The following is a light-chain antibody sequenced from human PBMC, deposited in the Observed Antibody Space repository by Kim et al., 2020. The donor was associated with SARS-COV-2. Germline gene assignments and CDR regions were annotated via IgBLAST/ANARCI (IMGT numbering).Light chain of an antibody. CDR3: QSYDSSLNAFYV. V-gene: IGLV1-40*01. Sequence: QSVLTQPPSVSGALGQTVMISCAGTSSNIGAGHDVHWYQQLPGSAPKLLTYADSSRPSGVPDRFSGSKSGTSASLAITGLQAEDEADYFCQSYDSSLNAFYVFGTGTKVTVL. CDR1: SSNIGAGHD. J-gene: IGLJ1*01. CDR2: ADS.